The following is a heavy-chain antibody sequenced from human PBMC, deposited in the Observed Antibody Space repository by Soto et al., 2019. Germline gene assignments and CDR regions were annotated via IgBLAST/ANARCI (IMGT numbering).Heavy chain of an antibody. CDR2: INTYVSST. CDR3: AKRGVDTFGLSD. J-gene: IGHJ4*02. V-gene: IGHV3-74*01. D-gene: IGHD3-10*01. Sequence: EVQLVESGGGLVQPGGSLRLSCAVSGFTFSRFWMHWVRQAPVEGLVWVSRINTYVSSTSYADSVKGRFTISRDNAKNTLYLQMNSLRVEDTAMYYCAKRGVDTFGLSDWGQGTLVTVSS. CDR1: GFTFSRFW.